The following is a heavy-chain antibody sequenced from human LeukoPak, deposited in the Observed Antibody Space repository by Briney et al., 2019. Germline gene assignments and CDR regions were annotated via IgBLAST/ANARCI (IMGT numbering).Heavy chain of an antibody. CDR1: GFTFSSYG. J-gene: IGHJ4*02. D-gene: IGHD5/OR15-5a*01. CDR3: AKLARSTEYDY. Sequence: GRSLRLSCAASGFTFSSYGMHWVRQAPGKELEWVAVISYDGSNKYYADSVKGRFTISRDNSKNTLYLQMNSLRAEDTAVYYCAKLARSTEYDYWGQGTLVTVSS. CDR2: ISYDGSNK. V-gene: IGHV3-30*18.